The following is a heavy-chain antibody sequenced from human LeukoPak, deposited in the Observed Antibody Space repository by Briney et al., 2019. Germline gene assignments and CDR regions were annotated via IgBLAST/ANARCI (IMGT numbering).Heavy chain of an antibody. CDR1: GFTVSSSY. J-gene: IGHJ4*02. CDR2: IYNDCRT. V-gene: IGHV3-53*01. D-gene: IGHD5-12*01. CDR3: ATIVPNVVATMLTDY. Sequence: GGSLRLSCSASGFTVSSSYISWVRQAPGKGLEWVSVIYNDCRTYHTDSVKGGFTISRDNSKNTVYLQMDTLRAEDTAVYYCATIVPNVVATMLTDYWGQGTLVTVSS.